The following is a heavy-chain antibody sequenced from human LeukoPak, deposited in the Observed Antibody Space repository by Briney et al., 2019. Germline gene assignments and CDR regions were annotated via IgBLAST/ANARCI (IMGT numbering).Heavy chain of an antibody. CDR3: ARALRVAAAGNIYFDY. CDR1: GYSFTSYW. Sequence: GESLKISCKGSGYSFTSYWIGWVRQMPGKGLEWMGIIYPGDSDTRYIPSFQGQVTISADKSISTAYLQWSSLKASDTAMYYCARALRVAAAGNIYFDYWGQGTLVTVSS. D-gene: IGHD6-13*01. CDR2: IYPGDSDT. J-gene: IGHJ4*02. V-gene: IGHV5-51*01.